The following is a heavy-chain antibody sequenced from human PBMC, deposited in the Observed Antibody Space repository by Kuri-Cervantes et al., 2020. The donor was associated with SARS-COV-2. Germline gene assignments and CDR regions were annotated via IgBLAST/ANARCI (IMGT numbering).Heavy chain of an antibody. D-gene: IGHD3-10*01. CDR3: ARPLAGGTGSSDAFDF. Sequence: SETLSLTCTVSGGSISSTSYHWGWTRQPPGKGLEWIGTIHHSGTTYYNPSLESRVTISVDTSQNLFSLELTSVSAADTAVYYCARPLAGGTGSSDAFDFWGQGTLVTVSS. CDR1: GGSISSTSYH. J-gene: IGHJ3*01. CDR2: IHHSGTT. V-gene: IGHV4-39*01.